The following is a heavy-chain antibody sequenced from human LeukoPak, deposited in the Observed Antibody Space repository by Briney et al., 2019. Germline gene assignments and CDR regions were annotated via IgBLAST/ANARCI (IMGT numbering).Heavy chain of an antibody. CDR3: ARSPRYCSGGSCKSYYYGMDV. CDR1: GFTFSSYC. Sequence: GGSLRLSCAASGFTFSSYCMHWVRQAPGKGLVWVSHINSGGSSTSYADSVKGRFTISRDNAKNTLYLQMNSLRAEDTAVYYCARSPRYCSGGSCKSYYYGMDVWGKGTTVTVSS. J-gene: IGHJ6*04. V-gene: IGHV3-74*01. D-gene: IGHD2-15*01. CDR2: INSGGSST.